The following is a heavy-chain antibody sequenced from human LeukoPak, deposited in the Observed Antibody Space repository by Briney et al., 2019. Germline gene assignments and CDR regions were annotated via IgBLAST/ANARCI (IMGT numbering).Heavy chain of an antibody. D-gene: IGHD6-13*01. CDR1: GFTFSSYA. V-gene: IGHV4-30-4*08. J-gene: IGHJ4*02. Sequence: LRLSCAASGFTFSSYAMNWVRQPPGKGLEWIGYIYYSGSTYYNPSLKSRVTISVDTSKNQFSLKLSSVTAADTAVYYCARSVGYSSSWYGGSYFDYWGQGTLVTVSS. CDR3: ARSVGYSSSWYGGSYFDY. CDR2: IYYSGST.